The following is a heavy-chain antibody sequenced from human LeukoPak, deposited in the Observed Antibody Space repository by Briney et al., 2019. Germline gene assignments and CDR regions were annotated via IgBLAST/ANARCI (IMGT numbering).Heavy chain of an antibody. J-gene: IGHJ4*02. V-gene: IGHV1-2*02. Sequence: ASVKVSCKASGYTFTGYYMHWVRQAPGQGLEWMGWINPNSGGTNYAQKFQGRVTMTRDTSISTAYMELSRLRSDDTAVYYCARKRGSYGFIDYWGQGTLATVSS. CDR2: INPNSGGT. D-gene: IGHD5-18*01. CDR1: GYTFTGYY. CDR3: ARKRGSYGFIDY.